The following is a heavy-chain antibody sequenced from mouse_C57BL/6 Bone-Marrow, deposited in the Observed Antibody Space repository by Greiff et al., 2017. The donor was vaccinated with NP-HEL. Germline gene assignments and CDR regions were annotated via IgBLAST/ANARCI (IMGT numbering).Heavy chain of an antibody. D-gene: IGHD1-1*01. CDR1: GYSITSGYY. CDR3: AREILLRG. Sequence: EVKLMESGPGLVKPSQSLSLTCSVTGYSITSGYYWNWIRQFPGNKLEWMGYISYDGSNNYNPSLKNRISITRDTSKNQFFLKLNSVTTEDTATYYCAREILLRGWGQGTTLTVSS. CDR2: ISYDGSN. V-gene: IGHV3-6*01. J-gene: IGHJ2*01.